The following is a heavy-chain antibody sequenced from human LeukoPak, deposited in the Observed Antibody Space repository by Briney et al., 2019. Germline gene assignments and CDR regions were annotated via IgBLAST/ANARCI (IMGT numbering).Heavy chain of an antibody. CDR2: IIPIFGTA. V-gene: IGHV1-69*05. J-gene: IGHJ5*02. Sequence: ASVEVSCKASGGTFSSYAISWVRQAPGQGLEWMGGIIPIFGTATYAQQFQGRVTITTDESTRTAYMELSSLRSEDTAVYYCARGRQQLVKYNWFDPWGQGTLVTVSS. D-gene: IGHD6-13*01. CDR3: ARGRQQLVKYNWFDP. CDR1: GGTFSSYA.